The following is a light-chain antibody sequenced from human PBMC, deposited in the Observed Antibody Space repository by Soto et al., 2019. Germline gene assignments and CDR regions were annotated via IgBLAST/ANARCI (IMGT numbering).Light chain of an antibody. CDR1: SSDVGSSNL. J-gene: IGLJ1*01. CDR2: EAI. Sequence: QSVLTQPASVSGSPGQSITISCTGTSSDVGSSNLVSWYQHHPGKAPKLIIYEAIKRPSGVSDRFSGSKSGNTAPLTISGLQGDDESDYYCCSYASGGTYIFGSGTKVTVL. V-gene: IGLV2-23*01. CDR3: CSYASGGTYI.